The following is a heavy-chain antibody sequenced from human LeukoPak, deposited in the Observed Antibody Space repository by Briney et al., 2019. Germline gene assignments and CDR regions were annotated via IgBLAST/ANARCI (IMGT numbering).Heavy chain of an antibody. J-gene: IGHJ3*02. CDR3: ARRYYDILTGGGDDAFDI. CDR2: ISGSGGRT. V-gene: IGHV3-23*01. D-gene: IGHD3-9*01. Sequence: GGSLRLSCAVSGFAFSVYAVSWVCQAPGKGLEWVSAISGSGGRTFYADSVKGRFTISKDNSKNTLYLQMNSLRAEDTAVYYCARRYYDILTGGGDDAFDIWSQGTMVTVSS. CDR1: GFAFSVYA.